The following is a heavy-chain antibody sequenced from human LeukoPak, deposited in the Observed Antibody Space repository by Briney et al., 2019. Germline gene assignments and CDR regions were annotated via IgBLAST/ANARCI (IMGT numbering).Heavy chain of an antibody. J-gene: IGHJ4*02. CDR3: ATLRRSGWYIGD. Sequence: ASVKVSCKASGYTFTDYYIHWVRQATGQGLEWMGWFNPYSGGTNYVEKFQGRVTMTRDTSITTAYMELSSLRSDDTAMYYCATLRRSGWYIGDWGQGTLVTVSS. CDR1: GYTFTDYY. D-gene: IGHD6-19*01. CDR2: FNPYSGGT. V-gene: IGHV1-2*02.